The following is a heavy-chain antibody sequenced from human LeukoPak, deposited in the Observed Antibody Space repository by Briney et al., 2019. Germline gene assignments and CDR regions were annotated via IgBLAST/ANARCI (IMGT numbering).Heavy chain of an antibody. D-gene: IGHD3-10*01. Sequence: GGSLRLSCAASGFIFSTHGMHWVRQAPGKGLEWVSLISYDGSTKYYADSVEGRFTISRDNSKSTLYLQLNSLRVEDTAMYYCAKDRHFYGAGTYYNLDYWGQGTLVTVSS. CDR3: AKDRHFYGAGTYYNLDY. J-gene: IGHJ4*02. V-gene: IGHV3-30*18. CDR1: GFIFSTHG. CDR2: ISYDGSTK.